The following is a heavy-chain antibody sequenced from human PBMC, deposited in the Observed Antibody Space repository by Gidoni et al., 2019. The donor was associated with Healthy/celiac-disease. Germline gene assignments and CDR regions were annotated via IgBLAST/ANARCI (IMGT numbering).Heavy chain of an antibody. CDR3: AKDPGNGDYLEDYFDF. D-gene: IGHD4-17*01. J-gene: IGHJ4*02. Sequence: EVQLLESGGGLVQPGGSLRLSCAAPGVTFRSYAMSLVRQAPGKGLEWDSAISGSGGSTYYADSVKGRFTISRDNSKNTLYLQMNSLRAEDTAVYYCAKDPGNGDYLEDYFDFWGQGTLVTVSS. CDR1: GVTFRSYA. V-gene: IGHV3-23*01. CDR2: ISGSGGST.